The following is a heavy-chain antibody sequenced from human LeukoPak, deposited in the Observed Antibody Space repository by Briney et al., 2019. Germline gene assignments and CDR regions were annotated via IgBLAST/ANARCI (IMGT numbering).Heavy chain of an antibody. CDR1: GFTFSSYA. J-gene: IGHJ6*04. V-gene: IGHV3-21*05. Sequence: PGGSLRLSCAASGFTFSSYAMHWVRQAPGKGLEWVSYISSSSSYTNYADSVKGRFTISRDNAKNSLYLQMNSLRAEDTAVYYCARGDTGSGSPGFSPYVWGKGTTVTVSS. CDR3: ARGDTGSGSPGFSPYV. D-gene: IGHD3-10*01. CDR2: ISSSSSYT.